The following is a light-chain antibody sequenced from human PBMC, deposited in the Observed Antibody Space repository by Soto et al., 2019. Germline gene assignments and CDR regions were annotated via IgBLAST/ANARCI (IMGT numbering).Light chain of an antibody. CDR3: QQRSDWPPRT. J-gene: IGKJ4*01. V-gene: IGKV3-11*01. Sequence: EIVLTQSPATLSLSPGERATLSCRASQSVRNYLAWYQQKPGQAPRLLIYEASNRASGIPARFSGSGSGTDFTLTISSLEPEDFAFYYCQQRSDWPPRTFGGGTKVEIK. CDR1: QSVRNY. CDR2: EAS.